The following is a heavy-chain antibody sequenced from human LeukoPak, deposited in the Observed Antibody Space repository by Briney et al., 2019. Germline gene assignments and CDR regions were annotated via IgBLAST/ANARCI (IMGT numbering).Heavy chain of an antibody. Sequence: QTGGSLRLSCAASGFTFSSYGMSWVRQAPGKGLEWVSAISGSGGSTYYADSVKGRFTISRDNSKNTLYLQMNSLRAEDTAVYYCAKDLGGSYYFFDYWGQGTLVTVSS. CDR1: GFTFSSYG. J-gene: IGHJ4*02. CDR2: ISGSGGST. CDR3: AKDLGGSYYFFDY. D-gene: IGHD1-26*01. V-gene: IGHV3-23*01.